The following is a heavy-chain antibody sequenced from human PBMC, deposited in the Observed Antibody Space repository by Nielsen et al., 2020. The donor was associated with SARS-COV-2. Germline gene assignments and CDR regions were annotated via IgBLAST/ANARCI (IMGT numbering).Heavy chain of an antibody. D-gene: IGHD6-13*01. V-gene: IGHV6-1*01. CDR2: TYYRSKWFN. CDR3: ARGTYSSTWYETGRRYYFDY. Sequence: SETLSLTCAISGDSVSSNSAAWNWIRQSPSRGLEWLGRTYYRSKWFNDYAVSVKSRIVINPDTSNNQFSLLLNSVTPEDTAVYYCARGTYSSTWYETGRRYYFDYWGRGTLVTVSS. CDR1: GDSVSSNSAA. J-gene: IGHJ4*02.